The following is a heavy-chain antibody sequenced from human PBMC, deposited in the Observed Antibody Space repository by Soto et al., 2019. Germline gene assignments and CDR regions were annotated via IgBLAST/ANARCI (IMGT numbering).Heavy chain of an antibody. V-gene: IGHV3-15*01. CDR2: IKSKSDGGTA. CDR3: SKVKYSSGCIFDY. J-gene: IGHJ4*02. D-gene: IGHD6-19*01. Sequence: EVQLVESGGGLVKPGGSLRLSCAASGFTFTNAWMGWVRQAPGKGLAWVGRIKSKSDGGTADYPAPVKGRFTITKDDSKNTLYLQMNSLKTEDTAVYYCSKVKYSSGCIFDYWGQGTLVTVSS. CDR1: GFTFTNAW.